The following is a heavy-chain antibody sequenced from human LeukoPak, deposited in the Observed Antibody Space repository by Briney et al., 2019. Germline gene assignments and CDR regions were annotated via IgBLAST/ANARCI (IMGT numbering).Heavy chain of an antibody. Sequence: SQTLSLTCTVSGGSISSGDYYWSWIRQPPGKGLGWIGYIYYSGSTYYNPSLKSRVTISVDTSKNQFSLKLSSVTAADTAVYYCARQVSSGWYYFDYWGQGTLVTVSS. D-gene: IGHD6-19*01. V-gene: IGHV4-30-4*01. J-gene: IGHJ4*02. CDR3: ARQVSSGWYYFDY. CDR1: GGSISSGDYY. CDR2: IYYSGST.